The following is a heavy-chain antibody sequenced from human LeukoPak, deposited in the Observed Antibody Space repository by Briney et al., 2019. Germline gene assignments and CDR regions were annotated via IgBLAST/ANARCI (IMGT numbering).Heavy chain of an antibody. D-gene: IGHD6-13*01. V-gene: IGHV1-46*01. CDR1: GYTFTSYY. CDR3: ARPSSGYSSSPFDY. CDR2: INPSGGST. J-gene: IGHJ4*02. Sequence: ASVKVYCKASGYTFTSYYMHWVRQAPGQGLEWMGIINPSGGSTSYAQQSQGRVTMTRDMSTSTVYMELSSLRSEDTAVYYCARPSSGYSSSPFDYWGQGTLVTVSS.